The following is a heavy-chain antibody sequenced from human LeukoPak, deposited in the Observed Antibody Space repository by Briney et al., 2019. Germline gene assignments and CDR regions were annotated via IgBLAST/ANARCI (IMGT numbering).Heavy chain of an antibody. CDR3: AKGTTGYSSSSYGMDV. D-gene: IGHD6-13*01. CDR2: ISWNSGSI. Sequence: GGSLRPSCAASGFTFDDYAMHWVRQAPGRGLEWVSGISWNSGSIGYADSVKGRFTISRDNAKNSLYLQMNSLRAEDTALYYCAKGTTGYSSSSYGMDVWGQGTTVTVSS. J-gene: IGHJ6*02. CDR1: GFTFDDYA. V-gene: IGHV3-9*01.